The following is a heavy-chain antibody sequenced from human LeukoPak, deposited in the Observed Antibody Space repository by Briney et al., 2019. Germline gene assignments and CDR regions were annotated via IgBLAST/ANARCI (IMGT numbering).Heavy chain of an antibody. CDR3: ARSTVGWFDP. CDR2: IYYSGST. Sequence: SETLSLTCTVSGGSISSDYWNWIRQPPGKGLEWIGYIYYSGSTNYNPSLKSRVTISVDTSKNQFSLKLSSVTAADTAVYYCARSTVGWFDPWGQGTLVTVSS. J-gene: IGHJ5*02. CDR1: GGSISSDY. D-gene: IGHD1-26*01. V-gene: IGHV4-59*01.